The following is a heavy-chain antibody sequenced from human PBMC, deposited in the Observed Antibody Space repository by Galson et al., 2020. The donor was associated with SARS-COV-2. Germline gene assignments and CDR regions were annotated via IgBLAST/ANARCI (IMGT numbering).Heavy chain of an antibody. CDR3: ARDCSSTSCYTYGMDV. D-gene: IGHD2-2*02. Sequence: ETSETLSLTCTVSGGSISSYYWSWIRQPPGKGLEWIGYIYYSGSTNYNPSLKSRVTISVDTSKNQFSLKLSSVTAADTAVYYCARDCSSTSCYTYGMDVWCQGTTGTVSS. CDR1: GGSISSYY. J-gene: IGHJ6*02. CDR2: IYYSGST. V-gene: IGHV4-59*01.